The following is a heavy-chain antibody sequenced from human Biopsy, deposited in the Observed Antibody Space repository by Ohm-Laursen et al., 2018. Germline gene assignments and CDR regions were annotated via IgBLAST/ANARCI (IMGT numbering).Heavy chain of an antibody. V-gene: IGHV4-59*01. CDR3: TGATNSTGWPYYYFYGMDI. Sequence: SETLSLTCTVSGGSISSDWRSWIRQTPGKGLEWIGYVYYSGTTTYNPSLRSHVTISVDTSMNQISLRLQSVTAADTAIYYCTGATNSTGWPYYYFYGMDIWGQGTTVTVSS. CDR1: GGSISSDW. CDR2: VYYSGTT. D-gene: IGHD2/OR15-2a*01. J-gene: IGHJ6*02.